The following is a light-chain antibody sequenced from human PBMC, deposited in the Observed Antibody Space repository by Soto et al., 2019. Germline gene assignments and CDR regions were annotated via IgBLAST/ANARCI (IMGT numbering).Light chain of an antibody. Sequence: IQMTQSPSSLSASVGERVIIPCRASQGIGDDLGWYQQKPGKAPKRLIYAASSLQSGVPSRFSGSGSGTDFTLTISSLQPDDFASYYCLQHNTYPWTFGPGTKVEVK. CDR1: QGIGDD. CDR2: AAS. CDR3: LQHNTYPWT. J-gene: IGKJ1*01. V-gene: IGKV1-17*01.